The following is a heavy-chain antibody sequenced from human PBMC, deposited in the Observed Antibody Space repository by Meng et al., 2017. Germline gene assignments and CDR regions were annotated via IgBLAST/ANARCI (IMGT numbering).Heavy chain of an antibody. CDR3: TTDPPYSSSAYYYYGMDV. Sequence: GESLKISCAASGFTFSSYWMSWVRQAPGKGLEWVANIKQDGSEKYYVDSVKGRFTISRDNAKNSLYLQMNSLRAEDTAVYYCTTDPPYSSSAYYYYGMDVWGQGTTVTVSS. CDR2: IKQDGSEK. V-gene: IGHV3-7*01. D-gene: IGHD6-6*01. J-gene: IGHJ6*02. CDR1: GFTFSSYW.